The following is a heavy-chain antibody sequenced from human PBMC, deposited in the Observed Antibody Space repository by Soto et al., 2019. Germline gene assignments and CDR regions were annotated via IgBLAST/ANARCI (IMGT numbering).Heavy chain of an antibody. V-gene: IGHV1-46*03. J-gene: IGHJ6*03. CDR3: AISHYYYYYMDV. CDR2: INPSGGST. Sequence: GASVKVSCKASGYTFTSYYMHWVRQAPGQGLEWMGIINPSGGSTSYAQKFQGRVTMTRDTSTSTVYMELSSLRSEDSAVYYCAISHYYYYYMDVWGKGTTVTVSS. CDR1: GYTFTSYY.